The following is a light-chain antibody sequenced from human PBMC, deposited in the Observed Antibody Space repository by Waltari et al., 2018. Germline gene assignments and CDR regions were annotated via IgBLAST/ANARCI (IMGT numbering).Light chain of an antibody. V-gene: IGKV1-39*01. CDR2: AAS. CDR1: QTINTF. Sequence: DIQMTQSPSSLSASVGDSVTITCRASQTINTFLNWYQEKPGKAPKLLIYAASSLQTGVPARFSGSGSGTEFTLTISSLLPEDFATYYCQQSYSIFWTFGQGTKVEIK. J-gene: IGKJ1*01. CDR3: QQSYSIFWT.